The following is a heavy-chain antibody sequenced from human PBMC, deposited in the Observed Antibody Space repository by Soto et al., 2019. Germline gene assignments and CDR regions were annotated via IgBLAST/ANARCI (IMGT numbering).Heavy chain of an antibody. D-gene: IGHD3-3*01. V-gene: IGHV3-23*01. CDR1: GFTFSSYA. CDR2: LSGSGGST. J-gene: IGHJ6*03. CDR3: ANLANFWSGYHYYYDYYMDV. Sequence: EVQLLESGGGLVQPGGSLRLSCAASGFTFSSYAMSWVRQAPGKRLEWVSALSGSGGSTYYADSVKGRFTISRDNSKNALYLQMNSLRAEDTAVYYCANLANFWSGYHYYYDYYMDVWGKGTTVTVSS.